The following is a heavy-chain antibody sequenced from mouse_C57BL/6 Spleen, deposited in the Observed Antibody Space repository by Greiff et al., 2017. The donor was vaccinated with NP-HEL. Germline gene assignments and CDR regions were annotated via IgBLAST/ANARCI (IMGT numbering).Heavy chain of an antibody. D-gene: IGHD1-1*01. CDR2: IYPGDGDT. V-gene: IGHV1-82*01. CDR3: ARNYYGNYFDY. J-gene: IGHJ2*01. Sequence: QVQLQQSGPELVKPGASVKISCKASGYAFSSSWMNWVKQRPGKGLEWIGRIYPGDGDTNYNGKFKGKATLTADKSSSTAYMQRSSLTSEDSAVYFCARNYYGNYFDYWGQGTTLTVSS. CDR1: GYAFSSSW.